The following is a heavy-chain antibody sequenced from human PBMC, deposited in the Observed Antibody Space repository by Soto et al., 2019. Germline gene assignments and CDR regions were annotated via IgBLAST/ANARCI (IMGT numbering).Heavy chain of an antibody. J-gene: IGHJ6*02. CDR2: IYYSGST. CDR3: ARDRVGVDYYYSMDV. CDR1: GGSISSGGYY. Sequence: QVQLQESGPGLVKPSQTLSLTCTVSGGSISSGGYYWSWIRQHPGKGLEWIGYIYYSGSTYYNPSLKSRVTIPVGTSKNQFSLKLSSVTDADTAVYYCARDRVGVDYYYSMDVWGQGTTVTVSS. V-gene: IGHV4-31*03. D-gene: IGHD3-16*01.